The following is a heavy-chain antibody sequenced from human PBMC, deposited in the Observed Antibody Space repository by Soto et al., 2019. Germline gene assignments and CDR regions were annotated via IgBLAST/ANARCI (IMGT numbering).Heavy chain of an antibody. D-gene: IGHD3-3*01. CDR3: ARAESITIFGVAEYYYYMDV. V-gene: IGHV1-46*03. J-gene: IGHJ6*03. CDR2: INPSGGST. CDR1: GYTFTSYY. Sequence: QVQLVQSGAEVKKPGASVKVSCKASGYTFTSYYMHWVRQAPGQGLEWMGIINPSGGSTSYAQKFQGRVTMTRDTSTSTVYMELSSLRSEDTAVYYCARAESITIFGVAEYYYYMDVWGKGTTVTASS.